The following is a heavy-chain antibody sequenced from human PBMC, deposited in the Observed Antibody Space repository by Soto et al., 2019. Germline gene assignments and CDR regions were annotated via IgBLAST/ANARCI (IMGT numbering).Heavy chain of an antibody. V-gene: IGHV2-5*02. J-gene: IGHJ4*02. CDR3: AHRVCNGSDCILDF. CDR2: IYWDDDR. D-gene: IGHD2-21*02. Sequence: QITLKESGPTLVRPTQTLTLTCTCSGFSVSTSGVGVAWIRQSPGKALEWLALIYWDDDRRYRPSLQSRLTIAKDPSKTKDVLTMTIVDPVDTATYFCAHRVCNGSDCILDFWGQGTLVTVSS. CDR1: GFSVSTSGVG.